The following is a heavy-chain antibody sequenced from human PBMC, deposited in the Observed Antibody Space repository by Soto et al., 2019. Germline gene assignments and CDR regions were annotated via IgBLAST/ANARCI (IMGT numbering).Heavy chain of an antibody. V-gene: IGHV4-34*01. CDR1: GGSFSGDY. Sequence: SETLSLTCTVYGGSFSGDYWNWIGQPQGRGPECTTEINHSGSTNYTTSLKSRVTISVDTSKHQFSLKLSSVPAEDTAVYYCARRASYYGSGSYNIAFDIWGQGTMVTVSS. J-gene: IGHJ3*02. D-gene: IGHD3-10*01. CDR2: INHSGST. CDR3: ARRASYYGSGSYNIAFDI.